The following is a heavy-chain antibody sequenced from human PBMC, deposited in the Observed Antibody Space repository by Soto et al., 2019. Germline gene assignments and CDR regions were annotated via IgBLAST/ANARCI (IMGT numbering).Heavy chain of an antibody. CDR3: ARAPGYCSGGSCYSMRLYEA. V-gene: IGHV1-69*02. Sequence: QVQLVQSGAEVKKPGSSVKVSCKASGGTFSSYTISWVRQAPGQGLEWMGRIIPILGIANYAQKFQGRVTITADKSTSTAYMELSSLRSEDTAVYYCARAPGYCSGGSCYSMRLYEAWGQGTLVTVSS. D-gene: IGHD2-15*01. CDR1: GGTFSSYT. J-gene: IGHJ5*02. CDR2: IIPILGIA.